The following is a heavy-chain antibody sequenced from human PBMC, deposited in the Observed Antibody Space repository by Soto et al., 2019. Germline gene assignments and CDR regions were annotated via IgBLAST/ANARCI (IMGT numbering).Heavy chain of an antibody. J-gene: IGHJ6*02. D-gene: IGHD2-2*01. V-gene: IGHV3-23*01. CDR3: AISLSTAVKYGLDV. CDR2: ISDDGDST. Sequence: EVQLLESGGGLVQPGGSLRLSCGASGFTFSDNAMTWVRQAPGKGLEWVSSISDDGDSTYYADSVKGRFTISRDNSKNTLFLQMSCLGAEDTAVYYCAISLSTAVKYGLDVWGQGTWVTVSS. CDR1: GFTFSDNA.